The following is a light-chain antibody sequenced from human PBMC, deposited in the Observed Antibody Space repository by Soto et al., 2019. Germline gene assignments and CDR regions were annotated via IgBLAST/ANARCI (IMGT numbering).Light chain of an antibody. V-gene: IGKV4-1*01. CDR2: WAS. J-gene: IGKJ1*01. CDR1: QSVLYSSSNKNY. CDR3: QQSYSLPRT. Sequence: DIVMTQSPNFLAVPLGERATINCKSSQSVLYSSSNKNYLSWYQQKPGQPPKLLIYWASTRESGVPDRFSGSGSGTHFTLTINSLQAEYVAVYYCQQSYSLPRTCGQGTKVEI.